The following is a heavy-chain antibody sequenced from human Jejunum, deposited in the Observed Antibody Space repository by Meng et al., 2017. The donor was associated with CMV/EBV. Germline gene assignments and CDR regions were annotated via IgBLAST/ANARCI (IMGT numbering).Heavy chain of an antibody. Sequence: QVQLQESGPGLVKPSETLSLICTVSGGSINNYYWKWFRQSAGKGLEWIGRIYTSGSTNYNPSLQSRVTMSVDTSKNQFSLKLTSVTAADTAVYYCARGYSSDWYDYWGQGALVTVSS. D-gene: IGHD6-19*01. CDR3: ARGYSSDWYDY. CDR1: GGSINNYY. CDR2: IYTSGST. V-gene: IGHV4-4*07. J-gene: IGHJ4*02.